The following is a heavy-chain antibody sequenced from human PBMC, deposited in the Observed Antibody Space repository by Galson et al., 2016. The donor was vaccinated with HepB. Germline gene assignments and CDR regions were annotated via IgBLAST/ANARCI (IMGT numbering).Heavy chain of an antibody. CDR2: IYYSART. D-gene: IGHD2-15*01. V-gene: IGHV4-39*01. CDR3: SRRYCSGGNCYPYYFDY. Sequence: ETLSLTCSVSGGSISSSSYYWGWIRQPPGKGLEWIGSIYYSARTYYNPSPKSRVTISVDPSKNPFSLQLTSVTPADTAVYYCSRRYCSGGNCYPYYFDYWGQGTLVTVSS. J-gene: IGHJ4*02. CDR1: GGSISSSSYY.